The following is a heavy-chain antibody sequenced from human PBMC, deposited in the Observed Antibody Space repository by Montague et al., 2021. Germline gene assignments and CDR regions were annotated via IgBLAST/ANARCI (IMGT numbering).Heavy chain of an antibody. CDR1: GDSLSSVGYS. Sequence: TLSLTCTVSGDSLSSVGYSWTWIRQHPGKGLEWIGYMYYSGSTYYNPSLKSRVTISGDTSKNHFSLRLTSVTAADTAVYYCARGRLATGDFDYWGQGTRVTVSS. CDR2: MYYSGST. CDR3: ARGRLATGDFDY. D-gene: IGHD6-13*01. J-gene: IGHJ4*02. V-gene: IGHV4-31*03.